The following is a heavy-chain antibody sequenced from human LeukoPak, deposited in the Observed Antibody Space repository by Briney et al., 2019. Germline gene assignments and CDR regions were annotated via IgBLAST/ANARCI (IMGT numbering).Heavy chain of an antibody. D-gene: IGHD3-22*01. J-gene: IGHJ4*02. V-gene: IGHV3-66*01. CDR3: ARDFDSSGYPGL. CDR2: IYSGGST. CDR1: GFTVSSNY. Sequence: GGSLRVSCADSGFTVSSNYMSGVRQAPGKGLEWVSVIYSGGSTYYADSVKGRFTISRDNSKNTLYLQMNSLRAEDTAVYYCARDFDSSGYPGLWGQGNLVTVSS.